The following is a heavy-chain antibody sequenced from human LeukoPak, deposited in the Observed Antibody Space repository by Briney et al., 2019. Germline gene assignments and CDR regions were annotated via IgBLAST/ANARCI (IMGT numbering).Heavy chain of an antibody. D-gene: IGHD6-19*01. V-gene: IGHV3-21*01. CDR2: ISNSSSYI. Sequence: KPGGSLRLSCAASGFTFSSYSMNWVRQAPGKGLEWVSYISNSSSYIYYADSVKGRFTISRDNARNSLYLQLNSLRAEDTAVYYCARAAVASRIYYYMDVWGEGTTVTVSS. J-gene: IGHJ6*03. CDR1: GFTFSSYS. CDR3: ARAAVASRIYYYMDV.